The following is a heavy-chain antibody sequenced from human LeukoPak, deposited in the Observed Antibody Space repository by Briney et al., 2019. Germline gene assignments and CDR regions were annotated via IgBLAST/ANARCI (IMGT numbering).Heavy chain of an antibody. CDR3: ARAPISSSAFDI. CDR2: INHSGST. D-gene: IGHD3-3*01. J-gene: IGHJ3*02. Sequence: SETLSITCAVYGGSFTGYYWSWIRQPRGKGLEWIGEINHSGSTNYNPSLKSRVTISVDTSKNQFSLKLSTVTAADTAVYYCARAPISSSAFDIWGQGTMVTVSS. CDR1: GGSFTGYY. V-gene: IGHV4-34*01.